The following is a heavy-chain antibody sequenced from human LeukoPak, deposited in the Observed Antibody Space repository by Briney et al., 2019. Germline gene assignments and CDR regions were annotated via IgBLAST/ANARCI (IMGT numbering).Heavy chain of an antibody. CDR3: ARGGGTAFPTVDYYYMDV. CDR2: IYHSGST. Sequence: SETLSLTCTVSGYSISSGYYWGWIRQPPGKGLEWIGSIYHSGSTYYNPSLKSRVTISVDTSKNQFSLKLSSVTAADTAVYYCARGGGTAFPTVDYYYMDVWGKGTTVTVSS. CDR1: GYSISSGYY. V-gene: IGHV4-38-2*02. D-gene: IGHD3-3*02. J-gene: IGHJ6*03.